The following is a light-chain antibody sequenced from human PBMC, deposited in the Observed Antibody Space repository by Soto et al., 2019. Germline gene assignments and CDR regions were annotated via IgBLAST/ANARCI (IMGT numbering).Light chain of an antibody. CDR3: QQYGSSPYT. V-gene: IGKV3-20*01. CDR1: QSVSSSY. CDR2: GAS. J-gene: IGKJ2*01. Sequence: EIVLTQSPGTLSLSPGERATLSCRASQSVSSSYLAWYQQKPGQAPRLLIHGASSRATGIPDRFSGSGSGTDFTLIISRLGPEDFAVYYCQQYGSSPYTFGQGTKLEIK.